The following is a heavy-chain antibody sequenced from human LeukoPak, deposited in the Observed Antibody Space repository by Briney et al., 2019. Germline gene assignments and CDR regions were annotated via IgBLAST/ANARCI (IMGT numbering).Heavy chain of an antibody. CDR1: GFTFSSYA. Sequence: GVSLRLSCAASGFTFSSYAMHWVRQAPGKGLEWVAVISCGGSNKYYADSVKGRFTISRDNSKNTLYLQMNSLRAEDTAVYYCARVLVSEAGYYYYDMDVWGQGTTVTVCS. V-gene: IGHV3-30-3*01. J-gene: IGHJ6*01. CDR3: ARVLVSEAGYYYYDMDV. D-gene: IGHD2-21*01. CDR2: ISCGGSNK.